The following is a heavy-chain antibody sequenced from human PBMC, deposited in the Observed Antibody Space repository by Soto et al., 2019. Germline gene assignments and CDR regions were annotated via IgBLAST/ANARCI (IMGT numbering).Heavy chain of an antibody. Sequence: EEQLLESGGDLVQPGGSLRLSCAASGFTFSTYAMSWVRQAPGKGLEWVSTIYSSGDRIYYADSVKGRFTISSDNSKNTLYLQTNSLGAEDTAVYYCAKGPISPYSMDVWGQGTTVTVSS. D-gene: IGHD3-3*01. CDR3: AKGPISPYSMDV. J-gene: IGHJ6*01. CDR1: GFTFSTYA. CDR2: IYSSGDRI. V-gene: IGHV3-23*01.